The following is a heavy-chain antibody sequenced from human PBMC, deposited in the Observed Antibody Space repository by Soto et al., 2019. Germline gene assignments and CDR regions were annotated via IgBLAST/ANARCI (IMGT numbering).Heavy chain of an antibody. Sequence: PSETLSLTCAVYGGSFSGYYWSWIRQPPGKGLQWIGEISHSGSPNYTPSLKSRVTISVDTSKNQFSLKLGSVTAADTAVYYCATYQEICSRANCYGAFDIWGQGTMVT. D-gene: IGHD2-2*01. CDR3: ATYQEICSRANCYGAFDI. CDR1: GGSFSGYY. V-gene: IGHV4-34*01. J-gene: IGHJ3*02. CDR2: ISHSGSP.